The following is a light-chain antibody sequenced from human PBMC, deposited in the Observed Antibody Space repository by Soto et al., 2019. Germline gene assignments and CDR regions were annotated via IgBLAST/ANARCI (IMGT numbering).Light chain of an antibody. CDR1: QGIYNY. CDR3: HKYNSALLT. V-gene: IGKV1-27*01. CDR2: AAS. J-gene: IGKJ5*01. Sequence: DIQKTQSPSSLSASVGDRVTVTCRASQGIYNYLAWYQQKPGKAPKLLIYAASTLEAGVPSRFSGSGSGTDFTLTMSSLQPEDVATYYCHKYNSALLTFGQGTRLEIK.